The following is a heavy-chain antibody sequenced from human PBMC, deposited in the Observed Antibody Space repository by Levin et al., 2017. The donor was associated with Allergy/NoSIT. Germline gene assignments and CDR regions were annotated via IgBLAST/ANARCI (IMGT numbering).Heavy chain of an antibody. CDR3: ARQGNYDHVWGTRDFFDN. J-gene: IGHJ4*02. V-gene: IGHV5-51*01. Sequence: AGGSLRLSCKVSGFTFTSYWIGWVRQMPGKGLEWMGIIYPGDSHTTYSPSFQGQVTFSVDKSVNTAYLQWSSLKASDTAMYYCARQGNYDHVWGTRDFFDNWGQGTLVTVSS. CDR1: GFTFTSYW. CDR2: IYPGDSHT. D-gene: IGHD3-16*01.